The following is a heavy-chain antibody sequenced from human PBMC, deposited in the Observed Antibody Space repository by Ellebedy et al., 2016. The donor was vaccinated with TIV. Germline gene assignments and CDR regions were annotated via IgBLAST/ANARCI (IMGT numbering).Heavy chain of an antibody. V-gene: IGHV3-23*01. CDR1: GFTFSTYA. J-gene: IGHJ4*02. D-gene: IGHD2-8*02. CDR3: AKEVVYQKIFDF. Sequence: PGGSLRLSCAASGFTFSTYAMSWVRQAPGQGLMWVSGINSGGTTYYADSVKGRFTISRDNSKNTLYLQMNSLRAEDEAVYYCAKEVVYQKIFDFWGQGTLVTVSS. CDR2: INSGGTT.